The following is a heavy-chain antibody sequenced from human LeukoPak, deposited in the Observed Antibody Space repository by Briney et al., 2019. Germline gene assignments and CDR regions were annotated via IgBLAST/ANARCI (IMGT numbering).Heavy chain of an antibody. CDR1: GVSMSSYY. V-gene: IGHV4-59*08. CDR3: ARHGTSGIYRRPFDI. J-gene: IGHJ3*02. D-gene: IGHD1-26*01. Sequence: NPSETLSLTCTVSGVSMSSYYWRWIRQPPGKGLEWIGYIYDSGSTNYNPSLKSRVTISVDTSNNQFSLKLNSVTAADTAVYYCARHGTSGIYRRPFDIGGQGTMATVSS. CDR2: IYDSGST.